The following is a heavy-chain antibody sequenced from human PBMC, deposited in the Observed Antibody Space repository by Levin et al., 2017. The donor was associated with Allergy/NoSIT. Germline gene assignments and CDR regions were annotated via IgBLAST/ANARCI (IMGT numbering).Heavy chain of an antibody. J-gene: IGHJ3*02. Sequence: PSETLSLTCAVSGGSISSGGYSWSWIRQPPGKGLEWIGYIYHSGSTYYNPSLKSRVTISVDRSKNQFSLKLSSVTAADTAVYYCARAGGGKVGGGGGSAFDIWGQGTMVTVSS. CDR3: ARAGGGKVGGGGGSAFDI. CDR1: GGSISSGGYS. D-gene: IGHD2-8*02. V-gene: IGHV4-30-2*01. CDR2: IYHSGST.